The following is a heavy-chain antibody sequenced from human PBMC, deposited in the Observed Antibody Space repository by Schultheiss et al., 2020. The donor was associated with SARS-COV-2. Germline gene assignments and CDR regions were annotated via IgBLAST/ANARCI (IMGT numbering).Heavy chain of an antibody. CDR2: INTNTGNP. CDR1: GYTFTGYY. D-gene: IGHD2-21*01. Sequence: ASVKVSCKASGYTFTGYYMHWVRQAPGQGLEWMGWINTNTGNPTYAQGFTGRFVFSLDTSVSTAYLQISSLKAEDTAVYYCARAKVKSPYYYYYGMDVWGQGTTVTVSS. J-gene: IGHJ6*02. CDR3: ARAKVKSPYYYYYGMDV. V-gene: IGHV7-4-1*02.